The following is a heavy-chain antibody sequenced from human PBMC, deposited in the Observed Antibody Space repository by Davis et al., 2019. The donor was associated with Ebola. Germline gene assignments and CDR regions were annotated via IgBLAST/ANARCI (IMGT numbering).Heavy chain of an antibody. D-gene: IGHD3-10*01. Sequence: PGGSLRLSCAASGFTFSSYGMHWVRQAPGKGLEWVAFIRYDGSNKYYADSVKGRFTISRDNSKNTLYLQMNSLRAEDTAVYYCAKDTAGSGPAHYYYYGMDVWGQGTTVTVSS. J-gene: IGHJ6*02. CDR3: AKDTAGSGPAHYYYYGMDV. CDR1: GFTFSSYG. V-gene: IGHV3-30*02. CDR2: IRYDGSNK.